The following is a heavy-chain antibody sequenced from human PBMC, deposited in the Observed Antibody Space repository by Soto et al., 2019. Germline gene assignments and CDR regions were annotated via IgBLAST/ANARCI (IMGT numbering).Heavy chain of an antibody. V-gene: IGHV4-59*01. CDR1: GGSISSYY. D-gene: IGHD3-3*01. Sequence: SETLSLTCTVSGGSISSYYWSWIRQPPGKGLEWIGYIYYSGSTNYNPSLKSRVTISVDTSKNQFSLKLSSVTAADTAVYYCASTVRFLEWLPQADYWGQGTLVTVSS. CDR3: ASTVRFLEWLPQADY. CDR2: IYYSGST. J-gene: IGHJ4*02.